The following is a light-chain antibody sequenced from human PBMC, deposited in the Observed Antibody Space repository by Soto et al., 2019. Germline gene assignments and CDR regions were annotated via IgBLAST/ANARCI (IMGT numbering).Light chain of an antibody. Sequence: EIVLTQSPGTLSLSPCERATLSCSASQSVRSSYLAWYQQNAGQAPRLLIYGASSRATGIPDRFSGSGSGTDFTLTISRLEPEDFAVYYCLQYGTFPRTFGQGTKVDIK. V-gene: IGKV3-20*01. J-gene: IGKJ1*01. CDR1: QSVRSSY. CDR3: LQYGTFPRT. CDR2: GAS.